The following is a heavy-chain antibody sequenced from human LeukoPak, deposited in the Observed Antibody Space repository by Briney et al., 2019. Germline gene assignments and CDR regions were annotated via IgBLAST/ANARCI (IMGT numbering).Heavy chain of an antibody. D-gene: IGHD3-3*01. CDR3: ASREGSGYYMTVGDYHYGMDV. CDR1: GGSISSGGYS. CDR2: IYHSGST. V-gene: IGHV4-30-2*01. J-gene: IGHJ6*02. Sequence: PSQTLSLTCAVSGGSISSGGYSWSWIRQPPGKGLEWIGYIYHSGSTYYDPSLKSRVTISVDRSKNQFSLKLSSVTAADTAVYYCASREGSGYYMTVGDYHYGMDVWGQGTTVTVSS.